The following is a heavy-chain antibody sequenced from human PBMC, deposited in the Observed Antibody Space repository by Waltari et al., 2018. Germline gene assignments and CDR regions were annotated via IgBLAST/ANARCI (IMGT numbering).Heavy chain of an antibody. CDR3: VTGPRDKWVGRYSGEFFHH. CDR2: HNPGELT. D-gene: IGHD3-9*01. J-gene: IGHJ1*01. CDR1: GVSLSDSY. Sequence: QVQLQQWGAGLLRPSETLSLTCAVYGVSLSDSYWTWIRQSPGKGLEWSGEHNPGELTYYNPALESRVNIVLDKSKNQFSRHLDSVTAADTAVDYCVTGPRDKWVGRYSGEFFHHWGPGTLVTVSS. V-gene: IGHV4-34*02.